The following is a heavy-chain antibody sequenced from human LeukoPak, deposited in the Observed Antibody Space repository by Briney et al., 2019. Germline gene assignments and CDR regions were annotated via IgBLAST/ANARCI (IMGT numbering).Heavy chain of an antibody. V-gene: IGHV4-61*02. CDR3: ARSGYYDGADY. D-gene: IGHD3-22*01. J-gene: IGHJ4*02. CDR1: GGSISSGCYY. CDR2: IYTSGST. Sequence: PSQTLSLTCTVSGGSISSGCYYWSWIRQPAGKGLEWIGRIYTSGSTNYNPSLKSRVTISVDTSKNQFSLKLSSVTAADTAVYYCARSGYYDGADYWGQGTLVTVSS.